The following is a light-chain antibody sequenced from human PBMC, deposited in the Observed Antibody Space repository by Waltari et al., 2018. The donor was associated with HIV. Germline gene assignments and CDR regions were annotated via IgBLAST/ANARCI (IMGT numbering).Light chain of an antibody. V-gene: IGLV1-47*01. J-gene: IGLJ1*01. Sequence: QSVLTQPPPAPGTTGQRVTITCSGARSDIGSNYVYWSQQLPGNDPKLLIYMNNQRPSWVPDRFSASKSGTSASLAISGLRSEDEADYYCAAWDVSLRGAYVFGTGTKVAVL. CDR3: AAWDVSLRGAYV. CDR2: MNN. CDR1: RSDIGSNY.